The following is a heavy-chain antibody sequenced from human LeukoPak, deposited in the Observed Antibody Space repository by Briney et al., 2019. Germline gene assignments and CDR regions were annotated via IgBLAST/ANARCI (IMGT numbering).Heavy chain of an antibody. D-gene: IGHD3-22*01. CDR2: ISAYNGNT. CDR3: ARPKYYYDSSGYYSDAFDI. CDR1: GYTFTSYG. V-gene: IGHV1-18*01. J-gene: IGHJ3*02. Sequence: ASVKVSCKASGYTFTSYGISWVRQAPGQGLEWMGWISAYNGNTNYAQKLQGRVTMTTDTSTSTAYMELSSLRSDDTAVYYCARPKYYYDSSGYYSDAFDIWGQGTMVTVSS.